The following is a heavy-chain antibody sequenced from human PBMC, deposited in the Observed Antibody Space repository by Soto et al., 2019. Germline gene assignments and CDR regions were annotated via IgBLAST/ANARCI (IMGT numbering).Heavy chain of an antibody. D-gene: IGHD5-12*01. CDR1: GGYISSAGSF. Sequence: QVQLQESGPGLMKPSQTLSLTCTVSGGYISSAGSFWSWVRQLPGKGPEWIGCMSHSETTHYNSSLKSRVSISIDTSKNEFSVNLGSVTAADTAVYYCARGYSRPDWFDSWGPGTLVIVSS. CDR3: ARGYSRPDWFDS. J-gene: IGHJ5*01. V-gene: IGHV4-31*03. CDR2: MSHSETT.